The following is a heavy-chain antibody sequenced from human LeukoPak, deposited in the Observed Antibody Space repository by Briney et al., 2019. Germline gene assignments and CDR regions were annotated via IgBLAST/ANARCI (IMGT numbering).Heavy chain of an antibody. J-gene: IGHJ4*02. V-gene: IGHV3-15*01. CDR2: IKSKTDGGIT. CDR1: GFTFSNAW. CDR3: TTVIVPLGIREQQLVKPIDY. Sequence: PGGSLRLSCAASGFTFSNAWMSWVRQAPGKGLEWVGRIKSKTDGGITDYAAPVKGRFTISRDDSKNTLYLQMNSLKTEDTAVYYCTTVIVPLGIREQQLVKPIDYWGQGTLVTVSS. D-gene: IGHD6-13*01.